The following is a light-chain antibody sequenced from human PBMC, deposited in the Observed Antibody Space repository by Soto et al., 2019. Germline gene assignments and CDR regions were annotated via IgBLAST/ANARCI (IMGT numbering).Light chain of an antibody. J-gene: IGKJ1*01. Sequence: EIVLTQSPGTLSLSPGERATLSCRASQTVSSSYLAWYQQKPGQAPRLLIFGASSRATGIPDRFSGSGSGTDFTLTIPRLEPEDFAVYYCQQYGNSPPWTFGQGTKVEIK. CDR2: GAS. V-gene: IGKV3-20*01. CDR3: QQYGNSPPWT. CDR1: QTVSSSY.